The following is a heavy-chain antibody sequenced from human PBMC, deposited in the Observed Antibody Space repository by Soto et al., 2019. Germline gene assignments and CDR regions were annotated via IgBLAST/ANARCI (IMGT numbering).Heavy chain of an antibody. D-gene: IGHD6-19*01. J-gene: IGHJ4*02. CDR3: ARARPMAQYSSGLLFDY. Sequence: PGGSLRLSCAASGFTVSSNYMSWVRQAPRKGLQWVSVIYSGGGTYYADSVKGRFTISRDNSKNTLYLQMNSLRAEDTAVYYCARARPMAQYSSGLLFDYWGQGTLVTVSS. CDR2: IYSGGGT. V-gene: IGHV3-66*01. CDR1: GFTVSSNY.